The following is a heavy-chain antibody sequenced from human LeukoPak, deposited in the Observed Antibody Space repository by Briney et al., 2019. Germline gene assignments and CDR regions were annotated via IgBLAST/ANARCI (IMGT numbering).Heavy chain of an antibody. CDR1: GYTFTDSY. Sequence: ASVKVSCKASGYTFTDSYIHWVRQATGQRPEWMGWMSPNSGDTGYAQKFQDRVTMTRNTSISTAYMELSSLRSDDTAVYYCARGPPNWGYDYWGPGTLVTVSS. V-gene: IGHV1-8*02. CDR2: MSPNSGDT. J-gene: IGHJ4*02. D-gene: IGHD7-27*01. CDR3: ARGPPNWGYDY.